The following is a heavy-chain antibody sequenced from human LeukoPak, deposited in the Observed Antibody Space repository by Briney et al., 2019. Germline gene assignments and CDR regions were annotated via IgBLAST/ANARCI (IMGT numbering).Heavy chain of an antibody. V-gene: IGHV4-30-4*07. J-gene: IGHJ4*02. Sequence: SQTLSLTCAVSGGSISSGGYSWSWIRQPPGTGLEWIGYIHYSDTYYNPSLRSRVTILVDTSKNQFSLKLSSVTAADTAVYYCASHSGGYAYWGQGTLVTVSS. D-gene: IGHD5-12*01. CDR2: IHYSDT. CDR3: ASHSGGYAY. CDR1: GGSISSGGYS.